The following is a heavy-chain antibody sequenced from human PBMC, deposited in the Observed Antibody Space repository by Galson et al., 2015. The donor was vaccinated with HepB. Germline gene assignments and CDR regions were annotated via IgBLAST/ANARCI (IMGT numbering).Heavy chain of an antibody. Sequence: SLRLSCAASGFTFSSYWMSWVRQAPGKGLEWVGNINQDGSVTHYIDPVKGRFTISRDNAKNSLFLGMKNLRGEDTALYYCARDPIRQGYTYGNFDYWGQGTLVTVSS. CDR2: INQDGSVT. CDR3: ARDPIRQGYTYGNFDY. V-gene: IGHV3-7*03. D-gene: IGHD5-18*01. CDR1: GFTFSSYW. J-gene: IGHJ4*02.